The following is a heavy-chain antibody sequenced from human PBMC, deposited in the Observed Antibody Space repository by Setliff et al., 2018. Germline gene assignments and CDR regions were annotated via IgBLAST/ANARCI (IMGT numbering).Heavy chain of an antibody. CDR2: IYYSGST. D-gene: IGHD5-18*01. V-gene: IGHV4-31*03. CDR3: ARVPRFTDTRNAFDI. CDR1: GGSISSGGYY. Sequence: PSETLSLTCTVSGGSISSGGYYWSWIRQHPGKGLEWIGYIYYSGSTYYNPSLKSRVTISVDTSKNQFSLKLNSVTAADTAVYYCARVPRFTDTRNAFDIWGQGTKVTVSS. J-gene: IGHJ3*02.